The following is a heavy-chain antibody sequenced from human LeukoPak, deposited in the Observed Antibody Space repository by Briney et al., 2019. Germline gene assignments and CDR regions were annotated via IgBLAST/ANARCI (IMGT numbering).Heavy chain of an antibody. J-gene: IGHJ4*02. CDR2: IYYSGST. D-gene: IGHD3-16*02. V-gene: IGHV4-59*01. CDR1: GGSISSYY. Sequence: SETLSLTCTVSGGSISSYYWSWIRQPPGKGLEWIGYIYYSGSTNYSPSLKSRVTISVDTSKNQFSLKLSSVTAADTAVYYCAREVALSLDYWGQGTLVTVSS. CDR3: AREVALSLDY.